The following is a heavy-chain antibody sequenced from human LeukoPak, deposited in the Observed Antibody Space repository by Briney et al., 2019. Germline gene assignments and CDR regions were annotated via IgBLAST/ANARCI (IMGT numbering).Heavy chain of an antibody. CDR1: GFTFSSYG. CDR2: ISGSGGST. Sequence: PGGSLRLSCAASGFTFSSYGMSWVRQAPGKGLEWVSAISGSGGSTYYADSVKGRFTISRDNSKNTLYLQMNSLRAEDTAVYYCAKSIAVAGTHDAFDIWGQGTMVTVSS. V-gene: IGHV3-23*01. CDR3: AKSIAVAGTHDAFDI. J-gene: IGHJ3*02. D-gene: IGHD6-19*01.